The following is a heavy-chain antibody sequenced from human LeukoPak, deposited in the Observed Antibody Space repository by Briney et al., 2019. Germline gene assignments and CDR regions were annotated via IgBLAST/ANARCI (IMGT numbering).Heavy chain of an antibody. CDR3: ARLPTVTFFDY. CDR2: INHSGST. J-gene: IGHJ4*02. CDR1: GGSFSGYY. D-gene: IGHD4-17*01. Sequence: SETLSLTCAVYGGSFSGYYWSWIRQPPGKGLEWIGEINHSGSTNYNPSLKSRVTISVDTSKNQFSLRLSSVTAADTAVYYCARLPTVTFFDYWGQGTLVTVSS. V-gene: IGHV4-34*01.